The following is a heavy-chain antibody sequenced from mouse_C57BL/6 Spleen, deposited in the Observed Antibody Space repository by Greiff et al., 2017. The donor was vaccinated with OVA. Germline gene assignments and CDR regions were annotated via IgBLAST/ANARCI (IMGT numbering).Heavy chain of an antibody. CDR2: IHPNSGST. D-gene: IGHD1-1*01. CDR3: ARSGHYYGSSYGYFDV. Sequence: QVQLQQSGAELVKPGASVKLSCKASGYTFTSYWMHWVKQRPGQGLEWIGMIHPNSGSTNYNEKFKSKATLTVDKSSSTAYMQLSSLTSEDSAVYYCARSGHYYGSSYGYFDVWGTGTTVTVSS. J-gene: IGHJ1*03. V-gene: IGHV1-64*01. CDR1: GYTFTSYW.